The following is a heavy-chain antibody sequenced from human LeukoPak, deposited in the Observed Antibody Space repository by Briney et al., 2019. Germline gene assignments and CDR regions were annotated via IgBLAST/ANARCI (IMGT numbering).Heavy chain of an antibody. CDR3: AREGITAMADAWNDY. CDR2: IGTTSNLM. J-gene: IGHJ4*02. Sequence: GGSLRLSCAASGFTFSSYSMNWVRQAPGKGLEWVSSIGTTSNLMYYADSLEGRFTISRDNAESSLYLQMNSLRVEDTAVYFCAREGITAMADAWNDYWGQGTLVTVSS. V-gene: IGHV3-21*01. CDR1: GFTFSSYS. D-gene: IGHD5-18*01.